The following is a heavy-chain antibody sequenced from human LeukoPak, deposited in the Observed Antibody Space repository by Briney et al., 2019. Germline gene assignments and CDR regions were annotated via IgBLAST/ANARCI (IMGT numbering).Heavy chain of an antibody. CDR1: GGSVSKNTYH. J-gene: IGHJ4*02. V-gene: IGHV4-61*01. CDR2: IYYLGNT. CDR3: ARFKSSGWYDFDS. Sequence: KPSETLSLTCTVSGGSVSKNTYHWSRIRQPPGKELEWLGYIYYLGNTNYNPSLQSRVSISLDTAKNQFSLNLSSVTAADTAVYFCARFKSSGWYDFDSWGQGTLVTVSS. D-gene: IGHD6-19*01.